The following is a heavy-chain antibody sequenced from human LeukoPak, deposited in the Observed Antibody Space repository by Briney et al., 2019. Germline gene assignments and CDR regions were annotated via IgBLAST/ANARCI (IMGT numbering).Heavy chain of an antibody. CDR1: GFTFSSYA. J-gene: IGHJ4*02. V-gene: IGHV3-23*01. CDR3: AKDGTYYYGSGNFDY. Sequence: GVSLRLSCAASGFTFSSYAMGWVRQAPGKGLEWVSAISGSGGSTYYADSVKGRFTISRDNSKNTLYLQMNSLRAEDTAVYYCAKDGTYYYGSGNFDYWGQGTLVTVSS. D-gene: IGHD3-10*01. CDR2: ISGSGGST.